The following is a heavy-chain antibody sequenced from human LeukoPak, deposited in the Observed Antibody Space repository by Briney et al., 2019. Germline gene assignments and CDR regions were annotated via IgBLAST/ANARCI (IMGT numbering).Heavy chain of an antibody. V-gene: IGHV3-53*01. CDR2: IYSGGST. J-gene: IGHJ4*02. CDR1: GGSFSGYY. Sequence: ETLSLTCAVYGGSFSGYYWSWVRQAPGKGLESVSVIYSGGSTYYADSVKGRFTISRDNSKNTLYLQMNSLRAEDTAVYYCAREHGDYGFDYWGQGTLVTVSS. D-gene: IGHD4-17*01. CDR3: AREHGDYGFDY.